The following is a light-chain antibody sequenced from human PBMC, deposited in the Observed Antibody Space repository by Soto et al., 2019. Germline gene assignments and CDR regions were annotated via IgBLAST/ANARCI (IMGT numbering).Light chain of an antibody. Sequence: QSVLTQPPSVSGAPGQRVTISCTGSSSNIGAGYDVHWYQLLPGTDPKLLIYANTHRPSGVPDRFSGSNSGTSASLAITGLQAEDEADYYCQSYDSSLSAYVFGPGTKLTVL. V-gene: IGLV1-40*01. CDR2: ANT. J-gene: IGLJ1*01. CDR1: SSNIGAGYD. CDR3: QSYDSSLSAYV.